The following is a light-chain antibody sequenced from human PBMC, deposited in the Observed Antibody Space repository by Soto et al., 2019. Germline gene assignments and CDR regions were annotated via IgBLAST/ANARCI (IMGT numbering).Light chain of an antibody. CDR2: DAS. CDR3: QQFQSYALT. Sequence: AIQLTQSPSSLSASVGDRVTITCRASQGISSALAWYQHKPGRAPRLLIYDASSLQSGVPSRFSVSGSGTDFTLTISSLQPEDFATYYCQQFQSYALTFGGGTKLEIK. CDR1: QGISSA. J-gene: IGKJ4*01. V-gene: IGKV1-13*02.